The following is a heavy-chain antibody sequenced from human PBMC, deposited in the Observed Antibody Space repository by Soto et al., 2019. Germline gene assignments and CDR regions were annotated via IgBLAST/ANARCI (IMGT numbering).Heavy chain of an antibody. CDR1: GGSISSGGYS. D-gene: IGHD3-22*01. Sequence: PSETLSLTCAVSGGSISSGGYSWSWIRQPPGKGLEWIGYIYHSGSTYYNPSLKSRVTISVDRSKNQFSLKLSSVTAADTAVYYCARACVSSGYLDAFDIWGQGTMVTV. CDR3: ARACVSSGYLDAFDI. J-gene: IGHJ3*02. V-gene: IGHV4-30-2*01. CDR2: IYHSGST.